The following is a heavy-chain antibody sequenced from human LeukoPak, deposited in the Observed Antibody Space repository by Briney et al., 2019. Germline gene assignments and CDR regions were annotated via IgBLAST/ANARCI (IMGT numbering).Heavy chain of an antibody. CDR2: IYYSEST. Sequence: TETLSLTCTVSGGSISSSRYYWGWIRHPPGKGLEWIGNIYYSESTYYNPSLKSRVTISVDTSKNQFSLKLSSVTAADTAVYYCAKQRRDGYNYFDYWGQGTLVTVSS. CDR1: GGSISSSRYY. D-gene: IGHD5-24*01. J-gene: IGHJ4*02. V-gene: IGHV4-39*01. CDR3: AKQRRDGYNYFDY.